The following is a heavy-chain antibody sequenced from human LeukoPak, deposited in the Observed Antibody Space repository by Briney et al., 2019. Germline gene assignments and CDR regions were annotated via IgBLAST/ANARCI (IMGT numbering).Heavy chain of an antibody. Sequence: GRSLRLSCAASGFTFSSYGMHWVRQAPGKGLEWVAVIWYDGTNTYYADSVKGRFTISRDNSKNTLYLQMNSLSAEDTAVYYCARDFCSGGSCYPDAFDIWGQGTMVTVSS. CDR2: IWYDGTNT. J-gene: IGHJ3*02. CDR1: GFTFSSYG. CDR3: ARDFCSGGSCYPDAFDI. V-gene: IGHV3-33*01. D-gene: IGHD2-15*01.